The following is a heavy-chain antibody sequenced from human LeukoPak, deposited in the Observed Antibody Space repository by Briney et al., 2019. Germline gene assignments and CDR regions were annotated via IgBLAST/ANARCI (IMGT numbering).Heavy chain of an antibody. D-gene: IGHD3-22*01. V-gene: IGHV1-46*01. CDR2: INPSGGST. CDR1: GYTFTSYY. Sequence: GASVKVSCKAPGYTFTSYYMHWVRQAPGQGLEWMGIINPSGGSTSYAQKFQGRVTMTRDTSTSTVYMELSSLRSEDTAVYYCARAGRVVVITYYFDYWGQGTLVTVSS. CDR3: ARAGRVVVITYYFDY. J-gene: IGHJ4*02.